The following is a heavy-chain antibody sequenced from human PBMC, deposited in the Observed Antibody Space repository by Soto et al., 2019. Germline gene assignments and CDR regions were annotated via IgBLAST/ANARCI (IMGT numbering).Heavy chain of an antibody. D-gene: IGHD3-22*01. J-gene: IGHJ4*02. CDR3: ARTYYYDSSGYLDY. CDR2: IYYSGST. V-gene: IGHV4-59*01. Sequence: SETLSLTCTVSGGSISSYYWSWIRQPPGKGLEWIGYIYYSGSTNYNPSLKSRVTISVDTSKNQFSLKLSSVTAADTAVYYCARTYYYDSSGYLDYWGQGTLVTVSS. CDR1: GGSISSYY.